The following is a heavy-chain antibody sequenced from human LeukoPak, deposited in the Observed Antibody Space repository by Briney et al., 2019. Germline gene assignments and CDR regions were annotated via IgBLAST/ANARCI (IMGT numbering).Heavy chain of an antibody. V-gene: IGHV4-39*07. J-gene: IGHJ6*02. D-gene: IGHD4-17*01. CDR2: IYYSGST. CDR3: ARTMTTVTTYYYYGMDV. Sequence: SETLSLTCTVSGGSISSGSYYWGWIRQPPGKGLEWIGSIYYSGSTYYNPSLKSRVTISVDTSKNQFSLKLSSVTAADTAVYYCARTMTTVTTYYYYGMDVWGQGTTVTVSS. CDR1: GGSISSGSYY.